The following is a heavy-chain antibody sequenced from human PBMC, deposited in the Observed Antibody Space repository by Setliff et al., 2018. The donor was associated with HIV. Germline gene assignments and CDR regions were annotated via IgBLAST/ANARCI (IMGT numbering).Heavy chain of an antibody. CDR2: INHSGGT. V-gene: IGHV4-34*01. J-gene: IGHJ4*02. CDR1: GGSFNGYY. D-gene: IGHD3-22*01. Sequence: PSETLSLTCAVYGGSFNGYYWSWIRQPPGKGLEWIGEINHSGGTNYNRSLKSRVTISVDTSKNQFSLKLSSVTAADTAVYYCARAPYYDSSGPFDYWGQGTLVTVSS. CDR3: ARAPYYDSSGPFDY.